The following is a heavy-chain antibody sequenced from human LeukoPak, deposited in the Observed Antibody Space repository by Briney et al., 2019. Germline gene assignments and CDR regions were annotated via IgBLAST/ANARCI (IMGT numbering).Heavy chain of an antibody. CDR1: GYTFTGYY. CDR2: INPNSGDT. V-gene: IGHV1-2*02. D-gene: IGHD1-26*01. J-gene: IGHJ4*02. CDR3: ARGFGGSYFTDY. Sequence: ASVKVSCKASGYTFTGYYMHWVRQAPGQGLEWMGWINPNSGDTNYAQNFQGRVTMTRDTSISTACMELSRLRSDDTAVYYCARGFGGSYFTDYWGQGTLVTVSS.